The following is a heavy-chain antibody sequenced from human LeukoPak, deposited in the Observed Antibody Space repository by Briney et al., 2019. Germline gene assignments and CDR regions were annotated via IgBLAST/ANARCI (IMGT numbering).Heavy chain of an antibody. Sequence: SETLSLTCTVSGGSTSRYYWSWIRQPPGKRLEWLGYINQSGSTTYNPSLKSRLTMLVDTSKNQISLNLISLTAADTAVYYCARLPGIAAVWGQGTLVTVSS. CDR2: INQSGST. CDR3: ARLPGIAAV. V-gene: IGHV4-59*08. J-gene: IGHJ4*02. CDR1: GGSTSRYY. D-gene: IGHD6-13*01.